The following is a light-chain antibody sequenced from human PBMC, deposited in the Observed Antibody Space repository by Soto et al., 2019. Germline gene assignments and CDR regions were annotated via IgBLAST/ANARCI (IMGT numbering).Light chain of an antibody. CDR1: QSVGNSY. V-gene: IGKV3-20*01. J-gene: IGKJ1*01. CDR2: GAS. CDR3: QQYGSSPWT. Sequence: DTVLTQSPGTLSLSPGERATLSCRASQSVGNSYLAWYQQIPGQAPRLLIYGASSRATGIPDRFSGSESGTDFTLTISRLEPEDFAVYYCQQYGSSPWTFGQGTEVEIK.